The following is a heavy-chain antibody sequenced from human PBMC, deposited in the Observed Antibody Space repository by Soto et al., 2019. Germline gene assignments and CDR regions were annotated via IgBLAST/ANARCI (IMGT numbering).Heavy chain of an antibody. CDR1: GFTFSRYS. Sequence: RLACAASGFTFSRYSMNWVRQAPGKGLEWVSSISSSSSYIYYADSVKGRFTISRDNAKNSLYLQMNSLRAEDTAVYYCARDWDPIVVVPAAIAGGYYYYGMDVWGQGTTVTVSS. V-gene: IGHV3-21*01. D-gene: IGHD2-2*01. J-gene: IGHJ6*02. CDR3: ARDWDPIVVVPAAIAGGYYYYGMDV. CDR2: ISSSSSYI.